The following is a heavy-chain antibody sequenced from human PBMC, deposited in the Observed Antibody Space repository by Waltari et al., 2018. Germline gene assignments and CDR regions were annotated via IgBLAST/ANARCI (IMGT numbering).Heavy chain of an antibody. J-gene: IGHJ4*02. Sequence: EVQLVESGGVVVQPGGSLRLSCAASGFTFDDYAMHWVRQAPGKGLEWVSLISWDGGSTYYADSVKGRFTISRDNSKNALYLQMNSLRAEDTALYYCAKGTRGYCSSTSCYNFDYWGQGTLVTVSS. CDR3: AKGTRGYCSSTSCYNFDY. CDR2: ISWDGGST. D-gene: IGHD2-2*01. V-gene: IGHV3-43D*03. CDR1: GFTFDDYA.